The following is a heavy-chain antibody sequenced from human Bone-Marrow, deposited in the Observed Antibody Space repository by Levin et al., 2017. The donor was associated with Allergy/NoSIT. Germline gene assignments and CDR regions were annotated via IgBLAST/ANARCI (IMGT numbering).Heavy chain of an antibody. CDR2: ISYDGSNK. V-gene: IGHV3-30*18. J-gene: IGHJ5*02. CDR3: AKEDYYDNWFDP. Sequence: GGSLRLSCAASGFTFSSYGMHWVRQAPGKGLEWVAVISYDGSNKYYADSVKGRFTISRDNSKNTLYLQMNSLRAEDTAVYYCAKEDYYDNWFDPWGQGTLVTVSS. D-gene: IGHD3-22*01. CDR1: GFTFSSYG.